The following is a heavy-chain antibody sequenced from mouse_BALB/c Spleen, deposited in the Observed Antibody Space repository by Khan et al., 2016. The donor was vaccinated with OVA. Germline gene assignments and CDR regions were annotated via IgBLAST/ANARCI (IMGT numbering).Heavy chain of an antibody. CDR3: AKWLWSHFFAVDY. J-gene: IGHJ4*01. V-gene: IGHV2-6-5*01. Sequence: QVQLKESGPGLVAPSQSLSITCSVSGFSLTDYGVSWIRQPPGKGLEWLGVIWGGGSTYYNSPLESRLSISKDNSKSQVFLKMNSLQTADTAMYYCAKWLWSHFFAVDYWGQGTSVTVSS. CDR2: IWGGGST. CDR1: GFSLTDYG. D-gene: IGHD1-1*02.